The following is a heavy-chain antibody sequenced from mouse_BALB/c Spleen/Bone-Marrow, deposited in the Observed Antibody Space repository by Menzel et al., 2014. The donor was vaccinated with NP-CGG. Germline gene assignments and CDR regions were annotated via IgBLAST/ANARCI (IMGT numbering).Heavy chain of an antibody. Sequence: VKLVESGPGLVAPSQSLSITCTVSGFSLSNYGVHWVRQPPGKGLEWLGVIWAGGSTNYNSALMSRLSINKDNSKSQVFLKMSILHPDDTAMYYCARYYGSSDSWFAYWGQGTLVTVSA. CDR2: IWAGGST. V-gene: IGHV2-9*02. CDR3: ARYYGSSDSWFAY. D-gene: IGHD1-1*01. J-gene: IGHJ3*01. CDR1: GFSLSNYG.